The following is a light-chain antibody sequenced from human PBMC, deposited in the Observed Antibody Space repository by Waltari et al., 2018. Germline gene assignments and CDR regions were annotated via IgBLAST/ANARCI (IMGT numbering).Light chain of an antibody. CDR2: EVS. CDR3: CSYAGSSTYI. J-gene: IGLJ1*01. Sequence: QSALTQPASVTGSPGQSVTISCRGTSSDVGRYNLVSWYQQHPGKAPKLMIFEVSKRPSGVSNRFSGSKSGNTASLTISGLQAEDEADYYCCSYAGSSTYIFGTGTKVTVL. V-gene: IGLV2-23*02. CDR1: SSDVGRYNL.